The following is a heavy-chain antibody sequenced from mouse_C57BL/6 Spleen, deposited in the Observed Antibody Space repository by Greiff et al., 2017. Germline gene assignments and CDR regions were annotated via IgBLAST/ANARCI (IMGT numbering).Heavy chain of an antibody. CDR1: GYTFTSYW. J-gene: IGHJ4*01. D-gene: IGHD2-2*01. CDR2: IYPGSGST. CDR3: ARSSMVTTEEHAMDY. V-gene: IGHV1-55*01. Sequence: QVQLQQPGAELVKPGASVKMSCKASGYTFTSYWITWVKQRPGQGLEWIGDIYPGSGSTNYNEKFKSKGTLTVVPSSSTAYIQLSSLTSEDAAVSYCARSSMVTTEEHAMDYWGQGTSVTVSS.